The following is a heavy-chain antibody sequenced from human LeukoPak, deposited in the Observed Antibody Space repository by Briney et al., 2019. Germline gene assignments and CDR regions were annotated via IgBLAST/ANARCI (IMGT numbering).Heavy chain of an antibody. CDR3: ARETPDSSGWD. J-gene: IGHJ4*02. CDR2: ISSSSSAL. D-gene: IGHD6-19*01. Sequence: GGSLRLSCAASGFTFSSYRMNWVRQAPGKGLEWVSYISSSSSALYYADSVKGRFTISRDNAKNSLYLQMNSLRSEDTAVYYCARETPDSSGWDWGQGTLVTVSS. CDR1: GFTFSSYR. V-gene: IGHV3-48*01.